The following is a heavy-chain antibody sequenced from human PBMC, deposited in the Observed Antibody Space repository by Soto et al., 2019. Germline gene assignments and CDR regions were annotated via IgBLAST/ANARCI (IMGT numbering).Heavy chain of an antibody. J-gene: IGHJ4*02. D-gene: IGHD3-10*01. CDR3: ARAAPRGYYKFGTGGDY. Sequence: QVQLVQSGAEVKKPGASVKVSCKASGYTFTSYDINWVRQATGQGLEWMGWMNPNSGNTGYAQKCQGRVTMTRNNTISTAYMELSSLRSEDTAVYYCARAAPRGYYKFGTGGDYWGQGTLVTVSS. CDR1: GYTFTSYD. CDR2: MNPNSGNT. V-gene: IGHV1-8*01.